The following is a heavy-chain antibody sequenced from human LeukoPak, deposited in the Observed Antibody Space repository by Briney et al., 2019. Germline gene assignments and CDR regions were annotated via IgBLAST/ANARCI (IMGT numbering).Heavy chain of an antibody. V-gene: IGHV4-31*03. CDR3: ARVRPVGELRFFDY. CDR2: IYYSGST. CDR1: GGSISSGGYY. Sequence: SGTLSLTCTVSGGSISSGGYYWSWIRQHPGKGLEWIGYIYYSGSTYYNPSLKSRVTISVDTSKNQFSLKLSSVTAADTAVYYCARVRPVGELRFFDYWGQGTLVTVSS. D-gene: IGHD1-26*01. J-gene: IGHJ4*02.